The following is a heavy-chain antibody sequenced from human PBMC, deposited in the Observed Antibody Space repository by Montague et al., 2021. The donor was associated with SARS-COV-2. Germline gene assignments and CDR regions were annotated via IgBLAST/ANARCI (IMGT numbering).Heavy chain of an antibody. CDR3: AREYSSGVYFDD. CDR2: IVWVVVK. Sequence: PALVKPTKTLTLTCTLSGFSLSTSGMFLSWIRQPQGKPLECLPPIVWVVVKYSTPPLKTSSTTSKATTKNQVVLTMTNMDPVDTATNYFAREYSSGVYFDDWGQGTLVTVSS. CDR1: GFSLSTSGMF. J-gene: IGHJ4*02. V-gene: IGHV2-70*01. D-gene: IGHD6-19*01.